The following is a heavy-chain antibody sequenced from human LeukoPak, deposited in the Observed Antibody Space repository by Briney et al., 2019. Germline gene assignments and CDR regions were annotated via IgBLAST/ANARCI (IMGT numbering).Heavy chain of an antibody. CDR2: ISIYNGNT. CDR3: ARDVEMATIPDAFDI. J-gene: IGHJ3*02. D-gene: IGHD5-24*01. Sequence: ASVKVSCKASGYTFASYGITWVRQAPGQGLEWMGWISIYNGNTNYGQNIQGRVTMTTDTSTSTAYMELSSLRSEDTAVYYCARDVEMATIPDAFDIWGQGTMVTVSS. CDR1: GYTFASYG. V-gene: IGHV1-18*01.